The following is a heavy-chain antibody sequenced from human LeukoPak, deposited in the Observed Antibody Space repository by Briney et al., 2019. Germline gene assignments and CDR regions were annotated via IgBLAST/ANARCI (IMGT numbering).Heavy chain of an antibody. Sequence: GGSLRLSCTASGFDFSHYAIHWVRQAPGKGLEWVSLISYNGGTKYYAESVKGRFTIDRDNSKNTVYLQMNSLRAEDTAVYYCARRAGAYSHPYDYWGQGTLVTVSS. CDR2: ISYNGGTK. D-gene: IGHD4/OR15-4a*01. V-gene: IGHV3-30*14. J-gene: IGHJ4*02. CDR3: ARRAGAYSHPYDY. CDR1: GFDFSHYA.